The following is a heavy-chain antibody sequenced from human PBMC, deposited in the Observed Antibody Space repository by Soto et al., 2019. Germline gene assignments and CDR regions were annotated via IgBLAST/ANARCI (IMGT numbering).Heavy chain of an antibody. Sequence: GGSLRLSCVGSGFTSSTYSIHWVRQAPGKGLEWVSSISSRSDIYYADSVKGRFTISRDNAKNSVSLQMNSLRAEDTAVYYCAREYTAWPLAYGLDVWGQGTTVTVSS. CDR3: AREYTAWPLAYGLDV. V-gene: IGHV3-21*01. CDR1: GFTSSTYS. J-gene: IGHJ6*02. CDR2: ISSRSDI. D-gene: IGHD2-2*02.